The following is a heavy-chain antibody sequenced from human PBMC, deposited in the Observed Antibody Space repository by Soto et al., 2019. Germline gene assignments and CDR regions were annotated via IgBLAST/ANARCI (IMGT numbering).Heavy chain of an antibody. V-gene: IGHV5-10-1*01. J-gene: IGHJ6*02. CDR1: GYIFTSYW. D-gene: IGHD2-2*01. CDR2: IDPSDSYT. Sequence: PGESLKISCNGSGYIFTSYWISWVRQMPGKGLEWMGRIDPSDSYTNYSPSFQGHVTISADKSISTAYLQWSSLKASDTAMYYCARLRLVVVPAATHGMDVWGQGTTVTVSS. CDR3: ARLRLVVVPAATHGMDV.